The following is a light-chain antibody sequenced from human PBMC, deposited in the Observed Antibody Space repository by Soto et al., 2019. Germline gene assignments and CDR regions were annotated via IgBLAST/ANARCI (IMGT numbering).Light chain of an antibody. J-gene: IGKJ5*01. CDR2: GAS. Sequence: EIVLTQAPGTLSLSPGERATLPCRASQSVSSSYLAWDQQKPGQAPRLLIYGASSRATGSPDRFSGSGAGTDFTLTSSRLEPEAFAVYSCQQHGSSPITFGQGTRLEIK. CDR1: QSVSSSY. V-gene: IGKV3-20*01. CDR3: QQHGSSPIT.